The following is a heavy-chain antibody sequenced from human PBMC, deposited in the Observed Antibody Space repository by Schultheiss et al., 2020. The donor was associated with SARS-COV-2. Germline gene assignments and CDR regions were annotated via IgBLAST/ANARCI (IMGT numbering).Heavy chain of an antibody. Sequence: GESLKISCAASGFTFSSYGMHWVRQAPGKGLEWVAVISYDGSNKYYADSVKGRFTISRDNSKNTLYLQMNSLRAEDTAVYYCARDQLDTAMVFDYWGQGTLVTVSS. CDR2: ISYDGSNK. CDR1: GFTFSSYG. V-gene: IGHV3-30*03. CDR3: ARDQLDTAMVFDY. J-gene: IGHJ4*02. D-gene: IGHD5-18*01.